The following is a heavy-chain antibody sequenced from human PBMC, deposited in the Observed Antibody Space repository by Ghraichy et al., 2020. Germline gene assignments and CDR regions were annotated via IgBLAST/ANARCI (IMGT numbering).Heavy chain of an antibody. Sequence: SETLSLTCAVYGGSFSGYYWSWIRQPPGKGLEWIGEINHSGSTNYNPSLKSRVTISVDTSKNQFSLKLSSVTAADTAVYYCARSPGKQLYYYYDGMDVWGQGTTVTVSS. V-gene: IGHV4-34*01. CDR1: GGSFSGYY. D-gene: IGHD6-6*01. J-gene: IGHJ6*02. CDR3: ARSPGKQLYYYYDGMDV. CDR2: INHSGST.